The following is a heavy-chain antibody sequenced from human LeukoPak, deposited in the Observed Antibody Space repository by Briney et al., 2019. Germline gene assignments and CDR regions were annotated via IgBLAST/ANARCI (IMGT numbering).Heavy chain of an antibody. V-gene: IGHV4-39*02. Sequence: SETLSLTCTVSGGSISGSSYYWGWIRQPPGKGLEWIGSIYYSGSTYYNPSLKSRVTISVDTSKNQFSLKLNSVTATDTAVYYCARGAAGYSYGGGQGTLVTVSS. CDR3: ARGAAGYSYG. J-gene: IGHJ4*02. CDR1: GGSISGSSYY. CDR2: IYYSGST. D-gene: IGHD5-18*01.